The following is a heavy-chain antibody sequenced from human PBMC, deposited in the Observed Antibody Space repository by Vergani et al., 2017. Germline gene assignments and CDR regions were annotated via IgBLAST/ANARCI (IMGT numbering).Heavy chain of an antibody. D-gene: IGHD6-6*01. J-gene: IGHJ4*02. V-gene: IGHV4-59*01. CDR3: ARGGTAARVSTSQYYFDY. CDR2: IYYSGST. CDR1: GGSISSYY. Sequence: QVQLQESGPGLVKPSETLSLTCTVSGGSISSYYWSWIRQPPGKGLEWIGYIYYSGSTNYNPSLKSRVTISVDTSKNQFSLKLSSVTAADTAVYYCARGGTAARVSTSQYYFDYWGQGTLVTVSS.